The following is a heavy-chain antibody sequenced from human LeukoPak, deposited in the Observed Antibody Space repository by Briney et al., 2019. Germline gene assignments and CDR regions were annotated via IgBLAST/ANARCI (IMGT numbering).Heavy chain of an antibody. CDR3: ARGGSGWYFDY. J-gene: IGHJ4*03. CDR2: IYTVDSDT. CDR1: GYSFTNYW. D-gene: IGHD6-19*01. Sequence: RESLKIACKGSGYSFTNYWIGWVRQMPGKGLEYMGIIYTVDSDTKYSPSFQGQVTISVDKSINTAYLQWTSLKASDTAMYYCARGGSGWYFDYWGHGSLVTVSS. V-gene: IGHV5-51*01.